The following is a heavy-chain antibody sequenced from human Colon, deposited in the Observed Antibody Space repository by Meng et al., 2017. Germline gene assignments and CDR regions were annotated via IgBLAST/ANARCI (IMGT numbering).Heavy chain of an antibody. Sequence: SETLSLTCTVSDGSISSYYWSWIRQSPGKGLEWIGYMCYSGSTKYNPSLKSRGTISVDTSKDQFSLELGSVTAADTGVYYCAREMATGAFDSWGQGTMVTVSS. J-gene: IGHJ3*02. V-gene: IGHV4-59*01. CDR3: AREMATGAFDS. CDR1: DGSISSYY. CDR2: MCYSGST. D-gene: IGHD5-24*01.